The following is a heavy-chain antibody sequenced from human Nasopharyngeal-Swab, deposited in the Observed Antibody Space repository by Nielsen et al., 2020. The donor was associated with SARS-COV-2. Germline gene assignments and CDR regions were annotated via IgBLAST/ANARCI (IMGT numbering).Heavy chain of an antibody. CDR3: ARDREYFQH. J-gene: IGHJ1*01. V-gene: IGHV4-31*02. CDR2: IYYSGST. Sequence: RQAPGKGLEWIGYIYYSGSTYYNPSLKSRVTISVDTSKNQFSPKLSSVTAADTAVYYCARDREYFQHWGQGTLVTVSS.